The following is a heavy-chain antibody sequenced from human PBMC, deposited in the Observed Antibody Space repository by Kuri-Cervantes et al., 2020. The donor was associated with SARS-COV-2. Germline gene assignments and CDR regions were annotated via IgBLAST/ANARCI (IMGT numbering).Heavy chain of an antibody. V-gene: IGHV4-38-2*01. J-gene: IGHJ4*02. CDR3: ARTSEMGYYFDY. CDR2: IYHSGST. CDR1: GYSISSGYY. Sequence: SQTLSLTCAVSGYSISSGYYWGWIRQPPGKGLEWIGSIYHSGSTNYNTSLKSRVTISVDTSKNQFSLKLSSVTAADTAVYYCARTSEMGYYFDYWGQGTLVTVSS. D-gene: IGHD2-8*01.